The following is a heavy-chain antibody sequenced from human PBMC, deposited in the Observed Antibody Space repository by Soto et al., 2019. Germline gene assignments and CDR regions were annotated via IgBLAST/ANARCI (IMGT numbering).Heavy chain of an antibody. V-gene: IGHV4-59*01. CDR2: IYYSGST. CDR3: ARGPVGEIPYY. Sequence: SETLSLTCAVYGGSFSGYYWSWIRQPPGKGLEWIGYIYYSGSTNYNPSLKSRVTISVDTSKNQFSLKLSSVTAADTAVYYCARGPVGEIPYYWGQGTLVTVSS. CDR1: GGSFSGYY. J-gene: IGHJ4*02. D-gene: IGHD3-16*02.